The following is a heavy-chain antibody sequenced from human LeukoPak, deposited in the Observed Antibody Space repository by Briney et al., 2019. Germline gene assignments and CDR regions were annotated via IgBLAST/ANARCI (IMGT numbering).Heavy chain of an antibody. CDR3: ARGSSSWTRVDY. D-gene: IGHD6-13*01. CDR2: ISSSSSYI. CDR1: GFTFSSYS. J-gene: IGHJ4*02. Sequence: GGSLRLSCAASGFTFSSYSMNWVRQAPGKGLEWVSSISSSSSYIYYADSVKGRFTISRDNAKNSLYLQVNSLRAEDTAVYYCARGSSSWTRVDYWGQGTLVTVSS. V-gene: IGHV3-21*01.